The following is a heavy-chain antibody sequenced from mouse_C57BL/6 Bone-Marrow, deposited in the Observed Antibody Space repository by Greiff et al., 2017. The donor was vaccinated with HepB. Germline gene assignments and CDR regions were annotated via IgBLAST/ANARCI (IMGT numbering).Heavy chain of an antibody. V-gene: IGHV14-3*01. CDR1: GFNIKNTY. J-gene: IGHJ4*01. CDR3: ARVLLYYGSSYYAMDY. D-gene: IGHD1-1*01. CDR2: IDPANGNT. Sequence: EVKLQQSVAELVRPGASVKLSCTASGFNIKNTYMHWVKQRPEQGLEWIGRIDPANGNTKYAPKFQGKATITADTSSNTAYLQLSSLTSEDTAIYYCARVLLYYGSSYYAMDYWGQGTSVTVSS.